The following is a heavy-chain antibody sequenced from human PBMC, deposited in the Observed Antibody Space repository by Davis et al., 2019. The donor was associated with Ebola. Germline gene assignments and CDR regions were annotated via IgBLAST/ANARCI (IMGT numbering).Heavy chain of an antibody. Sequence: SETLSLTCTVPGGSVSSGSYYWSWIRQPPGKGLEWIGYIYYSGSTNYNPSLKSRVTISVDTSKNQFSLKLSSVTAADTAVYYCATEQRVWCGELIYYYYGMDVWGQGTTVTVSS. CDR2: IYYSGST. J-gene: IGHJ6*02. V-gene: IGHV4-61*01. D-gene: IGHD3-10*01. CDR3: ATEQRVWCGELIYYYYGMDV. CDR1: GGSVSSGSYY.